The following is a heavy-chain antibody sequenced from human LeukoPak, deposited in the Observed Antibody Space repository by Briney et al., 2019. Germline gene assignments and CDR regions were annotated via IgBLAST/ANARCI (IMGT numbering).Heavy chain of an antibody. Sequence: PGGSLRLSCAASGFTFSSYGMHWVRQAPGKGLEWVAVISYDGSNKYYADSVKGRFTISRDNSKNTLYLQMNSLRAEDTAVYYCAKDQFKGQWLVQGAFDIWGQGTMVTVSS. CDR1: GFTFSSYG. D-gene: IGHD6-19*01. J-gene: IGHJ3*02. V-gene: IGHV3-30*18. CDR3: AKDQFKGQWLVQGAFDI. CDR2: ISYDGSNK.